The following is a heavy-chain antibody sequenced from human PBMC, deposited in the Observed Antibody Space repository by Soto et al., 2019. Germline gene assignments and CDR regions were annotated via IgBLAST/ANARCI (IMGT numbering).Heavy chain of an antibody. V-gene: IGHV4-34*01. D-gene: IGHD1-1*01. CDR1: GGSVNSGNYY. J-gene: IGHJ3*02. CDR3: ARVERGTATTVVDAFDI. CDR2: MSHSGGT. Sequence: QVQLQQWGAGLLKPSETLSLTCAVFGGSVNSGNYYWSWIRQPPGKGLEWIAEMSHSGGTHFNPSLKSRVTISVDTSKNQFSLKMSSVTAADTALYYCARVERGTATTVVDAFDIWGPGTMVTVSS.